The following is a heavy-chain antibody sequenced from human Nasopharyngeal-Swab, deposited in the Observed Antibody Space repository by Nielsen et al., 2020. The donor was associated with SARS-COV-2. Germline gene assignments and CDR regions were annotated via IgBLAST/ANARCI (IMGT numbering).Heavy chain of an antibody. Sequence: WIRQPPGKGLEWIGETRHSGSGNYKPSLNSRVSMSVDASKNQFSLKLDSVTAADTAVYYCARGGRHDCSSANRPCAIDVWGQGATVTVSS. V-gene: IGHV4-34*01. CDR2: TRHSGSG. D-gene: IGHD2-2*01. CDR3: ARGGRHDCSSANRPCAIDV. J-gene: IGHJ6*02.